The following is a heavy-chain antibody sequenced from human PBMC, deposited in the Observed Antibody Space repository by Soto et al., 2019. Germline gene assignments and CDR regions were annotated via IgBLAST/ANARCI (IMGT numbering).Heavy chain of an antibody. Sequence: SETLSLTYTVSGGSISSYYWSWIRQPPGKGLEWIGYISYSGSTNYNPSLKSRVTISVDTSKNQLSLKLSSVTAADTVVYYCARVGRYYDSSGYSVDFWGQGTLGTVSS. V-gene: IGHV4-59*01. J-gene: IGHJ4*02. CDR3: ARVGRYYDSSGYSVDF. CDR2: ISYSGST. CDR1: GGSISSYY. D-gene: IGHD3-22*01.